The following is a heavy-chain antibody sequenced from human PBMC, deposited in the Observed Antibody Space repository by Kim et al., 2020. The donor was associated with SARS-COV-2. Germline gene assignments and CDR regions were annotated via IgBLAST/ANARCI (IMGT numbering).Heavy chain of an antibody. CDR1: GFSISDYY. V-gene: IGHV3-11*05. CDR2: ISNSGSFT. Sequence: GGSLRLSCAASGFSISDYYMSWIRQAPGKGLEWLSYISNSGSFTNYADAVKGRFTITRDKAKNTLNLQMNSLRAADTAAYYCASDTTSGSYSYYGMDVWG. CDR3: ASDTTSGSYSYYGMDV. D-gene: IGHD3-16*02. J-gene: IGHJ6*01.